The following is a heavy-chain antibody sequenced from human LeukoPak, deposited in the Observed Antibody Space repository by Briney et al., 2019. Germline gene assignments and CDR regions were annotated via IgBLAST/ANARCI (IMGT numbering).Heavy chain of an antibody. Sequence: ASVKVSCKASGYTFTSYDINWVRQATGQGLEWMGWMNPNSGNTGYAQKSQGRVTMTRNTSISTAYMELSSLRSEDTAVYYCARESGYSYGYSFRYWGQEPWSPSPQ. J-gene: IGHJ4*01. CDR2: MNPNSGNT. V-gene: IGHV1-8*01. CDR3: ARESGYSYGYSFRY. CDR1: GYTFTSYD. D-gene: IGHD5-18*01.